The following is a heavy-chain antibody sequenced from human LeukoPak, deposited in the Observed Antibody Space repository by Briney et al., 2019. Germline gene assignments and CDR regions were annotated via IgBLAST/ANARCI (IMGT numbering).Heavy chain of an antibody. V-gene: IGHV1-69*05. Sequence: SVKVSCKASGGTFSSYAISWVRQAPGQGLEWMGGIIPIFGTANYAQKFQGRVTITTDESTSTAYMELSSLRSEDTAVYYCARGHPITIFGVVEYYFDYWCQGTLVTVSS. D-gene: IGHD3-3*01. J-gene: IGHJ4*02. CDR2: IIPIFGTA. CDR3: ARGHPITIFGVVEYYFDY. CDR1: GGTFSSYA.